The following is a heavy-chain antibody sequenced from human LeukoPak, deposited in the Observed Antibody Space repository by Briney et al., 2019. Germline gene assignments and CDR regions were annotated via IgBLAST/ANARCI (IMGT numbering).Heavy chain of an antibody. CDR1: GGSISGYY. J-gene: IGHJ6*02. D-gene: IGHD3-10*01. Sequence: PSESLSLTCSVSGGSISGYYWSWIRQPPGKGLEWIGSIYYSGTTTYNPSLKSRVTISVDTSKNQFSLKLSSVTAADTAVYYCARGGYHYGSGRSYGMDVWGQGTTVTVSS. CDR3: ARGGYHYGSGRSYGMDV. CDR2: IYYSGTT. V-gene: IGHV4-59*01.